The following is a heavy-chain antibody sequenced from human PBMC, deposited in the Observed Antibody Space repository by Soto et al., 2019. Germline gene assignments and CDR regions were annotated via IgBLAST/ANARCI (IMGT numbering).Heavy chain of an antibody. D-gene: IGHD3-10*01. V-gene: IGHV4-34*01. CDR3: ARLGSGVYYYYGMDV. Sequence: SETLSLTCAVYGGSFSGYYWSWIRQPPGKGLEWIGEINHSGSTNYNPSLKSRVTISVDTSKNQFSLKLSSVTAADTAVYYCARLGSGVYYYYGMDVWGQGTTVTVSS. J-gene: IGHJ6*02. CDR1: GGSFSGYY. CDR2: INHSGST.